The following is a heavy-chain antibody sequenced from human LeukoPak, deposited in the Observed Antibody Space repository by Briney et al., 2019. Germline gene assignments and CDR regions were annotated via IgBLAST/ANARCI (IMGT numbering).Heavy chain of an antibody. J-gene: IGHJ4*02. CDR3: ALPRYYYDSSGYYYDYFDY. CDR2: LYPGDSDT. V-gene: IGHV5-51*01. CDR1: GYSFTSYW. D-gene: IGHD3-22*01. Sequence: GESLKISCKGSGYSFTSYWIGWVRQMPGKGLEWMGILYPGDSDTRYSPSFQGQVTISADKSISTAYLQWSSLKASDTAMYYCALPRYYYDSSGYYYDYFDYWGQGTLVTVSS.